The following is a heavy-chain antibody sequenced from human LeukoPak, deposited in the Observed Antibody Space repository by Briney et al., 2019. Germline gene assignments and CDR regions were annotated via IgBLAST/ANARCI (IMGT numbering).Heavy chain of an antibody. CDR2: MNPDSGDT. CDR1: GYTFTNYE. D-gene: IGHD3-22*01. V-gene: IGHV1-8*01. Sequence: VKVSCKASGYTFTNYEINWVRQATGQGLEWMGWMNPDSGDTAYAHKCQGRITMTRSTSITTAYMELSSLRSEDTAVYYCGRGLGTYDSSELTWPMISFWGQGTVVTVSS. CDR3: GRGLGTYDSSELTWPMISF. J-gene: IGHJ4*02.